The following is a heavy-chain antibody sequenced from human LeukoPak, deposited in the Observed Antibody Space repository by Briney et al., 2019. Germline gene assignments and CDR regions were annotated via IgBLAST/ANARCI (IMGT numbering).Heavy chain of an antibody. J-gene: IGHJ4*02. D-gene: IGHD3-10*01. CDR2: IRYDGSNK. CDR3: AKDPGFLLWFGEAFDY. Sequence: GGSLRLSCAASGFTFSSYGMHWVRQAPGKGLEWVAFIRYDGSNKYYADSVKGRFTISRDNSKNTLYLQMNSLRAEDTAVYYCAKDPGFLLWFGEAFDYWGQGTLVTVSS. CDR1: GFTFSSYG. V-gene: IGHV3-30*02.